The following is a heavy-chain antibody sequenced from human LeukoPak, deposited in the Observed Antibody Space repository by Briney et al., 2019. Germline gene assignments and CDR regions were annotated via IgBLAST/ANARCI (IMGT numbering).Heavy chain of an antibody. V-gene: IGHV4-34*01. CDR3: AGDKDGYPYYFDY. CDR2: INHSGST. Sequence: SETLSLTCAVYGGSFSGYYWSWIRQPPGKGLEWIGEINHSGSTNYNPSLKSRVTISVDTSKNQFSLKLSSVTAADTAVYYCAGDKDGYPYYFDYWGQGTLVTVSS. CDR1: GGSFSGYY. D-gene: IGHD5-24*01. J-gene: IGHJ4*02.